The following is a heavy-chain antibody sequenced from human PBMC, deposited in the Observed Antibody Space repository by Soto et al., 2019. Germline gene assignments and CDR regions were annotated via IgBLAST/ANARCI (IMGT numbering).Heavy chain of an antibody. D-gene: IGHD1-26*01. V-gene: IGHV1-24*01. CDR3: ATFRSYPYYYDY. J-gene: IGHJ4*02. CDR2: FDPEDGET. Sequence: ASVKVSCKVSGYTLTELSMHWVRQAPGKGLEWMGGFDPEDGETIYAQKFQGRVTMTEDTSTDTAYMELSSLRSEDTAVYYCATFRSYPYYYDYWGQGTLVTVSS. CDR1: GYTLTELS.